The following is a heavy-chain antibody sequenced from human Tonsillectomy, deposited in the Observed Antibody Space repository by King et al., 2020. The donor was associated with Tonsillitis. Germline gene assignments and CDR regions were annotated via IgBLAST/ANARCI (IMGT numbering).Heavy chain of an antibody. CDR1: GGSISSGGDY. D-gene: IGHD3-16*02. J-gene: IGHJ6*02. CDR2: IYYRGST. Sequence: QVQLQESGPGLVKPSQTLSLTCTVSGGSISSGGDYWSCIRQPPGKGLEWIGHIYYRGSTYFNPSLKSRVSISVDTFKNQFSLRLSLVTAADTAVYYCARADRAEDYGMDVWGQGTTVTVSS. V-gene: IGHV4-31*03. CDR3: ARADRAEDYGMDV.